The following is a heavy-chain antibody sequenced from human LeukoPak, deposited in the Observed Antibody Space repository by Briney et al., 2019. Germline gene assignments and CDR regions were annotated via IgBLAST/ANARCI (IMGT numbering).Heavy chain of an antibody. D-gene: IGHD6-19*01. CDR3: ARYSSGWYYFDY. CDR2: ISSSSSYI. Sequence: GGSLRLPCAASGFTFSSYSMNWVRQAPGEGLEWVSSISSSSSYIYYADSVKGRFTISRDNAKNSLYLQMNSLRAEDTAVYYCARYSSGWYYFDYWGQGTLVTVSS. J-gene: IGHJ4*02. CDR1: GFTFSSYS. V-gene: IGHV3-21*01.